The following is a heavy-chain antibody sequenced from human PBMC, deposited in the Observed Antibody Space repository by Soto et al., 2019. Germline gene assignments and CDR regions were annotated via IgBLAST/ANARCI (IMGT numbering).Heavy chain of an antibody. J-gene: IGHJ4*02. CDR2: ISYDGSNK. CDR1: GFSFSSYG. CDR3: AKEVDSGNYKY. V-gene: IGHV3-30*18. D-gene: IGHD1-26*01. Sequence: QVQLVESGGGVVQPGRSLRLSCAASGFSFSSYGMHWVRQAPGKGLEWVAVISYDGSNKYYADSVKGQFTISRDNAENTLYLHMNSLRAADTAVYYCAKEVDSGNYKYWGQGTLVTVSS.